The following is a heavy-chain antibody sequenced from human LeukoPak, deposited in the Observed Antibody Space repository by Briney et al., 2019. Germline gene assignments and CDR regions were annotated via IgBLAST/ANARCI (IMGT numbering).Heavy chain of an antibody. CDR3: AREGRGGDGYSLVFGAFDI. CDR2: IYYSGST. CDR1: GGSISSYY. D-gene: IGHD5-24*01. V-gene: IGHV4-39*07. Sequence: PSETLSLTCTVSGGSISSYYWGWIRQPPGKGLEWIGSIYYSGSTYYNPSLKSRVTISVDTSKNQFSLKLSSVTAADTAVYYCAREGRGGDGYSLVFGAFDIWGQGTMVTVSS. J-gene: IGHJ3*02.